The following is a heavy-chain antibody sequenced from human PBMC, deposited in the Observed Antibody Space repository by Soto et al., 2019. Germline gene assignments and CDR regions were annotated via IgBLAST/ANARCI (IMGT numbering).Heavy chain of an antibody. CDR3: ARVPPGSGSYYNALEDGVGERFDY. CDR2: IYYSGST. V-gene: IGHV4-31*03. CDR1: GGSISSGGYY. Sequence: QVQLQESGPGLVKPSQTLSLTCTVSGGSISSGGYYWSWIRQHPGKGLEWIGYIYYSGSTYYHPSLKGRVTISVDTSKNQFSLKLGSVTAADTAVYYCARVPPGSGSYYNALEDGVGERFDYWGQGTLVTVSS. D-gene: IGHD3-10*01. J-gene: IGHJ4*02.